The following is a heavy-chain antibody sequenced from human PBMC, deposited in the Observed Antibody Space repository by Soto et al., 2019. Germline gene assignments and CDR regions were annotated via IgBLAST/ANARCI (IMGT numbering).Heavy chain of an antibody. Sequence: GSLRLSCAASGFTFSNSDMNWVRQAPGKGLEWVSGVSWNGSRTHYADSVKGRFIISRDNSRNFLYQQMNSLRPEDMAVYYCVRNPPPPNCTNGVCYTLLFDYWGQGTLVTVSS. V-gene: IGHV3-35*01. J-gene: IGHJ4*02. CDR1: GFTFSNSD. CDR2: VSWNGSRT. CDR3: VRNPPPPNCTNGVCYTLLFDY. D-gene: IGHD2-8*01.